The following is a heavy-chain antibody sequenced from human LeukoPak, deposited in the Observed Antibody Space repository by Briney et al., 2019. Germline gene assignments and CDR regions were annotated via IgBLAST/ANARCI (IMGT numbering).Heavy chain of an antibody. CDR2: IYYTGST. J-gene: IGHJ4*02. CDR1: GGSISSYY. Sequence: PSETLSLTCTVPGGSISSYYWSWIRQPPGKGLEWIGFIYYTGSTHYNPSLKSRVTVSVDTSKNQFSLKLSAVTAANTAVYYCARHYIQPPHYFDYWGQGTLVTVSS. CDR3: ARHYIQPPHYFDY. V-gene: IGHV4-59*08. D-gene: IGHD2-2*01.